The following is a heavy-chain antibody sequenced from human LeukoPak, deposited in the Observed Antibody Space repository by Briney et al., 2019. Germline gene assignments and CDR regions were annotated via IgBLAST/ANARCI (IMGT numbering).Heavy chain of an antibody. D-gene: IGHD6-13*01. Sequence: PGGSLRLSCAASGFTVSNYWMSWVRQAPGKGLEWVANIKEDGSEKYYVDSVKGRFTISRDNARNSLYLQMNSLRAKDTAVYYCASGRQLGYWGQGTLVTVSS. V-gene: IGHV3-7*01. CDR1: GFTVSNYW. CDR2: IKEDGSEK. J-gene: IGHJ4*02. CDR3: ASGRQLGY.